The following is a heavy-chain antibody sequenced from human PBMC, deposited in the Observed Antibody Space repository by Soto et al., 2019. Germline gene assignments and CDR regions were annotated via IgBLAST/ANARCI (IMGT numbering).Heavy chain of an antibody. CDR1: GLNFDDFA. CDR2: ITWNSRVL. V-gene: IGHV3-9*01. CDR3: AKGRYDFWSPYYFDS. J-gene: IGHJ4*02. D-gene: IGHD3-3*01. Sequence: EVQLVESGGRLVQPGRSLRLSCVGTGLNFDDFAMHWVRQAPGKGLECVSGITWNSRVLAYADSVKGRFTISRDNARNSLYLQMDSLRDEDTALYYCAKGRYDFWSPYYFDSWGQGTLVTVSS.